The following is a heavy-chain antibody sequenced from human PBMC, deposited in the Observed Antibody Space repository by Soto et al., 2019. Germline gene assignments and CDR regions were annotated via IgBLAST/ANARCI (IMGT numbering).Heavy chain of an antibody. V-gene: IGHV1-46*01. J-gene: IGHJ3*02. CDR1: GYTFTSYY. CDR2: INPSGGST. D-gene: IGHD1-1*01. Sequence: ASVKVSFKASGYTFTSYYMHWVRQAPGQGLEWMGIINPSGGSTSYAQKFQGRVTMTRDTSTSTVYMELSSLRSEDTAVYYCARAWEPGDAFAIWGQGTMVTVSS. CDR3: ARAWEPGDAFAI.